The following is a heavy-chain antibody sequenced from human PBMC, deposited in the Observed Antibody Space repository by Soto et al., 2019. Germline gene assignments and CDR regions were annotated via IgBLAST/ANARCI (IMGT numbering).Heavy chain of an antibody. J-gene: IGHJ4*02. CDR1: GYIMTTYG. CDR3: ARGTYFDY. CDR2: ISAYNDHT. V-gene: IGHV1-18*01. Sequence: QVQLVQSGTEVKKPGASVKVSCKASGYIMTTYGVSWVRQAPGQGLEWVGWISAYNDHTNYAQKFQGRVTMTTDTSPSTAYMELRSLRSDDTAVYYCARGTYFDYCGQGTLVTVSS. D-gene: IGHD1-1*01.